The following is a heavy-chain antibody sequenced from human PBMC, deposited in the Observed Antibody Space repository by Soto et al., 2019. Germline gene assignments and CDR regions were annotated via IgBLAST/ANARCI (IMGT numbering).Heavy chain of an antibody. CDR2: IYYSGST. J-gene: IGHJ5*02. D-gene: IGHD2-2*01. V-gene: IGHV4-59*01. CDR1: GGSISSFY. CDR3: ARDRGYCTSTSCPPAGWFDP. Sequence: QVQLQESGPGLVKPSETLSLTCTVSGGSISSFYWSWIRQPPGKGLEWIGYIYYSGSTNYNPSLKSRVTISVDTSKNKVSLKLSSVTAADTAVYYCARDRGYCTSTSCPPAGWFDPWGQGTLVTVSS.